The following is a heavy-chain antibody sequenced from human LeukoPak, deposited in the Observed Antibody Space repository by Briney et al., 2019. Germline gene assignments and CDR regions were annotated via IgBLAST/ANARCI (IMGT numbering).Heavy chain of an antibody. J-gene: IGHJ4*02. CDR1: GFSFSTYG. D-gene: IGHD3-10*01. CDR2: IRHDGSSK. Sequence: GGSLRLPCVASGFSFSTYGMHWVRQAPGKGLEWVAFIRHDGSSKYYADSVKGRFTISRDNSKNTLYLQMNSLRAEDTAVYYCASLRLWFGDLDYWGQGTLVTVSS. CDR3: ASLRLWFGDLDY. V-gene: IGHV3-30*02.